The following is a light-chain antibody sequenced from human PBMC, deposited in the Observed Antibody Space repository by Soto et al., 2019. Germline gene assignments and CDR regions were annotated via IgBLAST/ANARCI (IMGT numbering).Light chain of an antibody. J-gene: IGLJ2*01. CDR2: DVS. CDR1: SSDVGGYNY. Sequence: QSALTQPASVSGSPGQSITISCTGTSSDVGGYNYVSWYQQHPGKAPKLMIYDVSNRPSGVSNRFSGSKSGNTASLTISGLQSEDEADYYCSSYISSSTVVFGGGTK. V-gene: IGLV2-14*01. CDR3: SSYISSSTVV.